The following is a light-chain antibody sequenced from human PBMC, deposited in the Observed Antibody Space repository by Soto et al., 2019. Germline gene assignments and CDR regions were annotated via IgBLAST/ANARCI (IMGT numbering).Light chain of an antibody. CDR3: CSYAGNSLWV. V-gene: IGLV2-14*03. CDR1: SSDVGGYKF. Sequence: QSALTQPASVSGSPGQSITIPCTGTSSDVGGYKFVSWYQQHPGKAPKLMIYDVTNRPSGVPDRFSGSKSGNTASLTISGLQAEDEADYYCCSYAGNSLWVFGGGTKLTVL. J-gene: IGLJ3*02. CDR2: DVT.